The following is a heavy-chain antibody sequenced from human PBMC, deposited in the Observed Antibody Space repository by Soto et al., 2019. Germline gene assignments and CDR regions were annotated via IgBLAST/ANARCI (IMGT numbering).Heavy chain of an antibody. J-gene: IGHJ4*02. Sequence: QVQLVEFGGGVVQPGRSLRLSCAASGFTFSSYAMHWVRQAPGKGLEWVAVISYDGSNKYYADSVKGRFTISRDNSKNTLYLQMNSLRAEDTAVYYCARAVEMATIVLWGQGTLVTVSS. CDR2: ISYDGSNK. CDR1: GFTFSSYA. CDR3: ARAVEMATIVL. V-gene: IGHV3-30-3*01. D-gene: IGHD5-12*01.